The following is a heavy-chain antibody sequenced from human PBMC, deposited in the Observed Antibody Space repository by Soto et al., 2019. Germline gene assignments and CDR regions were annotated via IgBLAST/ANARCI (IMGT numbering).Heavy chain of an antibody. CDR1: GFTFSNYA. CDR2: ISIDGSNK. D-gene: IGHD6-13*01. CDR3: ARSRFQGIAAAAGY. J-gene: IGHJ4*02. V-gene: IGHV3-30-3*01. Sequence: QVQLVESGGGVVQAGRSLRLSCAVSGFTFSNYAMHWVRQAPGKGLEWVAVISIDGSNKYYADSVKGRFTISRDNSKNTVDLQMSSLKGDDTAVYYCARSRFQGIAAAAGYWGQGTLVTVSS.